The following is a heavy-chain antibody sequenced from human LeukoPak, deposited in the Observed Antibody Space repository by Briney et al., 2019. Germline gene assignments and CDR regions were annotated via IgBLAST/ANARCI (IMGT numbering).Heavy chain of an antibody. V-gene: IGHV1-24*01. J-gene: IGHJ5*02. CDR2: YEPDYGDT. CDR3: AAHRPAGGFGP. CDR1: GYSLSDLS. D-gene: IGHD3-10*01. Sequence: ASVNVSCKVSGYSLSDLSIHWVRQSPGKGLEWMGGYEPDYGDTIYAENFQGRVTMTEDPSTDTAKMILTDLRFEDTATYYCAAHRPAGGFGPWGKGTLVSVSS.